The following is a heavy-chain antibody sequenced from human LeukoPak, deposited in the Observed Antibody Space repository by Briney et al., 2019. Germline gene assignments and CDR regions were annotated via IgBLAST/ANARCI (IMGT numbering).Heavy chain of an antibody. V-gene: IGHV3-23*01. CDR3: AKDGSGIVGATNWFDP. D-gene: IGHD1-26*01. CDR1: GFTFSSYA. J-gene: IGHJ5*02. CDR2: ISGSGGST. Sequence: GGSLRLSCAASGFTFSSYAMSWVRQAPGKGLEWVSAISGSGGSTYYADSVKGRFTISRDNSKTTLYLQMIRLRAEDTAVYYCAKDGSGIVGATNWFDPWGQGTLATVSS.